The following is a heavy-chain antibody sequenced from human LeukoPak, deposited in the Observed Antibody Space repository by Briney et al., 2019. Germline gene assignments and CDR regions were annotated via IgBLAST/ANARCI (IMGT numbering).Heavy chain of an antibody. D-gene: IGHD5-12*01. CDR2: ISSSSSYI. V-gene: IGHV3-21*01. Sequence: PGGSLRLSCAASGFTFSSYSMNWVRQAPGEGLEWVSSISSSSSYIYYADSVKGRFTISRDNAKNSLYLQMNSLRAEDTAVYYCARDTLYSGAGGMFGYWGQGTLVTVSS. J-gene: IGHJ4*02. CDR1: GFTFSSYS. CDR3: ARDTLYSGAGGMFGY.